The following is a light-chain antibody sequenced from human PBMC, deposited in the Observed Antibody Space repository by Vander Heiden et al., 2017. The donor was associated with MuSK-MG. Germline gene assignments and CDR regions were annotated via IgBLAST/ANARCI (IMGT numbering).Light chain of an antibody. Sequence: DIQMTQSPSSLSASVGDRVTITCRTSQSVSTYLNWYQHRPGRAPKVLILALGNLHSGVPSRFRGSGSGTDFTLTITSLQPEDSATYYCQQTYNQPFSFGGGTGLEIK. CDR1: QSVSTY. J-gene: IGKJ4*01. CDR2: ALG. V-gene: IGKV1-39*01. CDR3: QQTYNQPFS.